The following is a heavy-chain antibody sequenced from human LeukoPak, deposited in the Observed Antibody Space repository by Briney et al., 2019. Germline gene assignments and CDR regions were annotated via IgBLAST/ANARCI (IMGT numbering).Heavy chain of an antibody. CDR3: AREAYSSPFFDY. CDR1: GGTFSSYA. Sequence: SVKVSCKASGGTFSSYAISWVRQAPGQGLEWMGRIIPILGTANYAQKFQGRVTITTDESTSTAYMELSSLRSEDTAVYYCAREAYSSPFFDYWGQGTLVTVSS. V-gene: IGHV1-69*11. D-gene: IGHD6-13*01. CDR2: IIPILGTA. J-gene: IGHJ4*02.